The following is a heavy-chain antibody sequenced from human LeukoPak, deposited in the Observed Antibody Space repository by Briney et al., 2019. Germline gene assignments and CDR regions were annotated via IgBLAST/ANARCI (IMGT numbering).Heavy chain of an antibody. J-gene: IGHJ4*02. CDR3: AKDISTTVTTGLGY. CDR1: GFTFSSYA. Sequence: GGSLRLSCAASGFTFSSYAMSWVRQAPGKGLEWVSAISGSGGSTYYADSVKGRFTISRDNSKNTLYLQMNSLRAEDTALYYCAKDISTTVTTGLGYWGQGTLVTVSS. CDR2: ISGSGGST. D-gene: IGHD4-17*01. V-gene: IGHV3-23*01.